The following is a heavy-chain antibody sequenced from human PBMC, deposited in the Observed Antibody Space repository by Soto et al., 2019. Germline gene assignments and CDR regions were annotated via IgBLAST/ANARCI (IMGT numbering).Heavy chain of an antibody. V-gene: IGHV3-23*01. D-gene: IGHD1-1*01. CDR3: ARNTIPNTHD. CDR2: ISSSGGST. CDR1: GFTFSNYA. Sequence: GGSLRLSCAASGFTFSNYAMSWVRQAPGKGLEWVSAISSSGGSTYYADSVKGRFTISRDNSKNTLYLQMNSLRAEDTAVYYCARNTIPNTHDWGKGTLVTVSS. J-gene: IGHJ4*02.